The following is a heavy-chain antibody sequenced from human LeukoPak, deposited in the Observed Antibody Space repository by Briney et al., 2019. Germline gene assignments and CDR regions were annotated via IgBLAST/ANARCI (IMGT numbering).Heavy chain of an antibody. CDR3: ARERCQGIAAAERYFEY. Sequence: SETLSLTCTVSGGSISSSSYYWGWIRQPPGKGLEWIGSIYYSGSTYYNPSLKSRVTISVDTSKNQFSLKLSSVTAADTAVYYCARERCQGIAAAERYFEYWGQGTLVTVSS. CDR2: IYYSGST. D-gene: IGHD6-13*01. J-gene: IGHJ4*02. V-gene: IGHV4-39*07. CDR1: GGSISSSSYY.